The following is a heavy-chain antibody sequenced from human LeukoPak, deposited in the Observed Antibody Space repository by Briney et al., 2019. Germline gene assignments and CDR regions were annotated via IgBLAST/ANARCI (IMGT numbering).Heavy chain of an antibody. J-gene: IGHJ4*02. D-gene: IGHD3-22*01. CDR3: ASCSSGYYYVLDY. CDR1: GGSISSSSYY. V-gene: IGHV4-39*01. CDR2: IYYSGST. Sequence: SETLSLTCTVSGGSISSSSYYWGWIRQPPGKGLEWIGSIYYSGSTYYNPSLKSRVTISVDTSKNQFSLKLSSVTAADTAVYYCASCSSGYYYVLDYWGQGTLVTVSS.